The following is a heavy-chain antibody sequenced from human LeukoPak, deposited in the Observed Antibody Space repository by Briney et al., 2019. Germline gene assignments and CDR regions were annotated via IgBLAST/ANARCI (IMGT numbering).Heavy chain of an antibody. CDR1: GFTLSSYA. Sequence: GGSLRLSCAASGFTLSSYAMSWVRQAPGKGLEWVSAIYGSGGSTYYADSGKGRFTISRDNSSNTLYLQMNTLRAEDTAVYSCANDLVLQLWPEAFDYGGQGTLVTVSS. CDR3: ANDLVLQLWPEAFDY. D-gene: IGHD5-18*01. CDR2: IYGSGGST. V-gene: IGHV3-23*01. J-gene: IGHJ4*02.